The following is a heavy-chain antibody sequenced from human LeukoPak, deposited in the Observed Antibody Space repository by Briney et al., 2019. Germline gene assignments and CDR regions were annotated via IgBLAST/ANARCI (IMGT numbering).Heavy chain of an antibody. V-gene: IGHV3-30*02. CDR3: AKSLLTGYSSSWPLYYFDY. D-gene: IGHD6-13*01. CDR2: IRNDGNDK. CDR1: GFTFYSYG. Sequence: GGSLRLSCAASGFTFYSYGMHWVRQAPGKGLEWVAFIRNDGNDKYYGDSVKGRFTTSRDNTKNTVYLQMNSLRPEDTAVYYCAKSLLTGYSSSWPLYYFDYWGQGTLVTVSS. J-gene: IGHJ4*02.